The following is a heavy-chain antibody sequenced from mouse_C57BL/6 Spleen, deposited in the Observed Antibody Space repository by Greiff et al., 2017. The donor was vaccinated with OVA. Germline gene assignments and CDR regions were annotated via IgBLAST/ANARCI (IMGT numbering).Heavy chain of an antibody. CDR2: IDPSDSYT. CDR3: ARMGAITTVVPFDV. Sequence: QVQLQQPGAELVMPGASVKLSCKASGYTFTSYWMHWVKQRPGQGLEWIGEIDPSDSYTNYNQKFKGKSTLTVDKSSSTAYMQLSSLTSEDSAVYYWARMGAITTVVPFDVWGTGTTVTVSS. D-gene: IGHD1-1*01. V-gene: IGHV1-69*01. CDR1: GYTFTSYW. J-gene: IGHJ1*03.